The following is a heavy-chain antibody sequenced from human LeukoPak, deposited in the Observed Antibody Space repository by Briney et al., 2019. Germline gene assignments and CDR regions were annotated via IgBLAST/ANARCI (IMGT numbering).Heavy chain of an antibody. CDR2: IRSKTKSAET. V-gene: IGHV3-73*01. CDR3: TSPAHDFDIWSSYYSL. D-gene: IGHD3-3*01. J-gene: IGHJ4*01. Sequence: GGSLKLSCSVSGFTFSDSAMHWVRHAAGKGLEWVGRIRSKTKSAETAYAASVKGRFTISRDDSKDTAYLQMNSLKPEDTAVYYCTSPAHDFDIWSSYYSLWGHGTQVTVSS. CDR1: GFTFSDSA.